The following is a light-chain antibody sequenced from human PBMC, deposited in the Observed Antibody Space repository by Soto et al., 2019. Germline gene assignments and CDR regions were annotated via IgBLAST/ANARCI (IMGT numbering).Light chain of an antibody. V-gene: IGLV2-23*02. CDR1: SSDVGRYSL. CDR3: CSYAGSSLFAL. CDR2: EDS. Sequence: QSALTQPASVSGSPGQSITISCTGTSSDVGRYSLVSWYQHHPGQAPKLMIYEDSQRPLGVSNRFSGSKSGNTASLTISGLQAEDEADYYCCSYAGSSLFALFGGGTKLTVL. J-gene: IGLJ2*01.